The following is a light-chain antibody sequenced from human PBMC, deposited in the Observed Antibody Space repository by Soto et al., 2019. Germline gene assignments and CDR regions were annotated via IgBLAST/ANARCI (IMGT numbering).Light chain of an antibody. CDR1: QGITNH. Sequence: DNQMTQSPSSLSASVGDRVTITCRSSQGITNHLSWYQQRTGKVPYLLIYAASTLQSGVPSRFSGSGSGTDFTLTISRLQPEDVDTYYCQRYYSGPPLFGTGTKVAIK. J-gene: IGKJ3*01. V-gene: IGKV1-27*01. CDR2: AAS. CDR3: QRYYSGPPL.